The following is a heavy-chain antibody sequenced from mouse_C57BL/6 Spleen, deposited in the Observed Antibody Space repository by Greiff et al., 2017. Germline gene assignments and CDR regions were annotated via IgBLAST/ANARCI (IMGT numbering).Heavy chain of an antibody. J-gene: IGHJ1*03. CDR2: IYPGGGYT. D-gene: IGHD2-4*01. V-gene: IGHV1-63*01. CDR1: GYTFTNYW. Sequence: VKLMESGAELVRPGTSVKMSCKASGYTFTNYWIGWAKQRPGHGLEWIGDIYPGGGYTNYNEKFKGKATLTADKSSSTAYMQFSSLTSEDSAIYYCARGDYGDWYFDVWGTGTTVTVSS. CDR3: ARGDYGDWYFDV.